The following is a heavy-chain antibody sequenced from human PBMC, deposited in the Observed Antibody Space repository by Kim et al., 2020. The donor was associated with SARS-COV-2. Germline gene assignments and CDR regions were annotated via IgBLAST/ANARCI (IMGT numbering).Heavy chain of an antibody. J-gene: IGHJ2*01. D-gene: IGHD6-19*01. Sequence: SRVTISVDTSKNQFSPKLSSVTAADTAVYYCARASEGYSSGWYENWYFDLWGRGTLVTVSS. V-gene: IGHV4-59*01. CDR3: ARASEGYSSGWYENWYFDL.